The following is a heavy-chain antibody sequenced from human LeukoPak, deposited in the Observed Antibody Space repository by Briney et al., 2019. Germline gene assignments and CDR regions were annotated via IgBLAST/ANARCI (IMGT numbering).Heavy chain of an antibody. CDR3: AIGGSGSYFSLEHDS. CDR1: GSTLTELS. V-gene: IGHV1-24*01. D-gene: IGHD3-10*01. CDR2: FDPEDGET. Sequence: GASVKVSCKVSGSTLTELSIHWVRQAPGKGLEWMGGFDPEDGETMYAQKFQGRVTMTEETSTDTAYMELSSLRSEDTAVYYCAIGGSGSYFSLEHDSWGQGTLVTVSS. J-gene: IGHJ4*02.